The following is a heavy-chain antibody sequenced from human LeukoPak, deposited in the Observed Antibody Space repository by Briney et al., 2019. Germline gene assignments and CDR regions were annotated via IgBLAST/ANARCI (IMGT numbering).Heavy chain of an antibody. D-gene: IGHD3-22*01. J-gene: IGHJ4*02. Sequence: GASVKVSCKASGYTFTGYYMHWVRQAPGQGLEWMGRINPNSGGTNYAQKFQGRVTMTRDTSISTAYMELSRLRSDDTAVYYCARAPRWGDYDSSGYSYYFDYWGQGTLVTVSS. CDR2: INPNSGGT. CDR3: ARAPRWGDYDSSGYSYYFDY. CDR1: GYTFTGYY. V-gene: IGHV1-2*06.